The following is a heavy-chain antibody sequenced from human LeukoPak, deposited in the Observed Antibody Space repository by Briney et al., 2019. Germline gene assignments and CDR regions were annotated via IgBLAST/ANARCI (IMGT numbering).Heavy chain of an antibody. V-gene: IGHV1-18*01. Sequence: ASVKVSCKASRYTFSSYGVSWVRQAPGQGLEWMGWINPDNDNTNYAQKLQGRVTMTTATSTSTAYMELRSLISDDTAVYYCARLRLGELSTGFDYWGQGPLVTVSS. CDR1: RYTFSSYG. CDR3: ARLRLGELSTGFDY. D-gene: IGHD3-16*02. J-gene: IGHJ4*02. CDR2: INPDNDNT.